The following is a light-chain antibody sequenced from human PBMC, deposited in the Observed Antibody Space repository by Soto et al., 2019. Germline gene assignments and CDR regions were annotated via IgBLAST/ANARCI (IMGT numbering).Light chain of an antibody. CDR1: SSNIGAGDD. Sequence: QSVLTQPPSVSGAPGQRVIISCTGSSSNIGAGDDVHWYQQRPGTAPKLLIFGNTNRPSGVPDRFSGSKSGTSASLAITGLQAEDEGDYSCQSYDSTLSDRYVFGTGTKVTVL. J-gene: IGLJ1*01. V-gene: IGLV1-40*01. CDR3: QSYDSTLSDRYV. CDR2: GNT.